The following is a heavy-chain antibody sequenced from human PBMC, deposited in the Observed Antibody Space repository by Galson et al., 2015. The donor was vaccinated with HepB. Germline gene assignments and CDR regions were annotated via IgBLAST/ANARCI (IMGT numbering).Heavy chain of an antibody. CDR1: GYTFTSYG. Sequence: SVKVSCKASGYTFTSYGISWVRQAPGQGLEWMGWISAYNGNTNYAQKLQGRVTMTTDTSTSTAYMELRSLRSDDTAVYYCARGPYDSSGFSSPAEYFQHWGQGTLVIVSS. D-gene: IGHD3-22*01. J-gene: IGHJ1*01. CDR2: ISAYNGNT. CDR3: ARGPYDSSGFSSPAEYFQH. V-gene: IGHV1-18*04.